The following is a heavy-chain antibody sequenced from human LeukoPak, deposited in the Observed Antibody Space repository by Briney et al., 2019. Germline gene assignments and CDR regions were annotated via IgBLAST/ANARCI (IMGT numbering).Heavy chain of an antibody. Sequence: SETLSLTCAVYGESFSGYYWSWIRQPPGKGLEWIGEINHSGSTNYNPSLKSRITISVDTSKSQFSLKLSSVTAADTAVYYCARHPLAARTFAFWGQGTLVTVSS. J-gene: IGHJ4*02. CDR2: INHSGST. CDR1: GESFSGYY. CDR3: ARHPLAARTFAF. D-gene: IGHD6-6*01. V-gene: IGHV4-34*01.